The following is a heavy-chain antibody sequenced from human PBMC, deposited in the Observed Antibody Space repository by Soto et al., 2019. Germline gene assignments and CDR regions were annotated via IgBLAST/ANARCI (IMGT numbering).Heavy chain of an antibody. CDR2: ISTGVTFT. Sequence: QVQLVESGGGLVKPGGSLRLSCAASGFTFSDYYMSWIRQAPGKGLEWVSYISTGVTFTNYADSVRGRFTISRDNAKNSVYLQMDSLRAEDTAVYYCVRDRGYSGYFFWGQGIQVTVSS. CDR1: GFTFSDYY. CDR3: VRDRGYSGYFF. J-gene: IGHJ4*02. V-gene: IGHV3-11*06. D-gene: IGHD5-12*01.